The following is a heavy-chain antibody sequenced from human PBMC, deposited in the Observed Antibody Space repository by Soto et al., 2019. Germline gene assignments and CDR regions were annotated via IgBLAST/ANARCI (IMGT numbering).Heavy chain of an antibody. CDR1: GGTFSSYT. D-gene: IGHD2-2*01. Sequence: SVKVACKASGGTFSSYTISWVRQAPGQGLEWMGRIIPILGIANYAQKLQGRVTMTTDTSTSTAYMELRSLRSDDTAVYYCARDLIRYCSSTSCPFGYWGQGTLVTVSS. J-gene: IGHJ4*02. CDR2: IIPILGIA. CDR3: ARDLIRYCSSTSCPFGY. V-gene: IGHV1-69*04.